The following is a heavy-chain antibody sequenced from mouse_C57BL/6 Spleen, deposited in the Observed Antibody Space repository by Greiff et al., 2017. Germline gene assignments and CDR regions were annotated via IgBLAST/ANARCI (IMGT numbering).Heavy chain of an antibody. Sequence: VQLQQSGPELVKPGASVKISCKASGYSFTGYYMNWVKQSPEKSLEWIGEINPSTGGTTYNQKFKAKATLTVDKSSSTAYMQLKSLTSEDSAVYYCARWDYGSSYVDWYFDVWGTGTTVTVSS. V-gene: IGHV1-42*01. J-gene: IGHJ1*03. D-gene: IGHD1-1*01. CDR3: ARWDYGSSYVDWYFDV. CDR1: GYSFTGYY. CDR2: INPSTGGT.